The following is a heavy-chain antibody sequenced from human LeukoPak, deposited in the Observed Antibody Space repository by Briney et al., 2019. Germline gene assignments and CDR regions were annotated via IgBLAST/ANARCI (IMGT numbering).Heavy chain of an antibody. V-gene: IGHV1-46*01. Sequence: GASVKVSCKASGYTFTSYYMHWVRQAPGQGLEWMGIINPSGGSTSYAQKFQGRVTMTRNTSISTAYMELSSLRSEDTAVYYCARGRNGDHFDYWGQGTLVTVSS. CDR1: GYTFTSYY. CDR3: ARGRNGDHFDY. D-gene: IGHD4-17*01. CDR2: INPSGGST. J-gene: IGHJ4*02.